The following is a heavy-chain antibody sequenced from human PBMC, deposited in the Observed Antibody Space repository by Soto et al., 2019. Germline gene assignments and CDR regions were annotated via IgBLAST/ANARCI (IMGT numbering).Heavy chain of an antibody. CDR3: ASGESGHDVPYQGKDV. V-gene: IGHV1-69*13. D-gene: IGHD5-12*01. Sequence: GASVKCSFKAAGGTFSSYAISWVRQAPGQGLDWMGGIIPIFGTANYAQKFQGRVTITADESTSTAYMELSSLRSEDTAVYYCASGESGHDVPYQGKDVWGQGTRVTVSS. CDR1: GGTFSSYA. CDR2: IIPIFGTA. J-gene: IGHJ6*02.